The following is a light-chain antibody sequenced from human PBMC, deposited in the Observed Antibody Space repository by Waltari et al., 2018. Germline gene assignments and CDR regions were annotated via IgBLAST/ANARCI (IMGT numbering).Light chain of an antibody. CDR1: SSDVRTYNY. J-gene: IGLJ3*02. V-gene: IGLV2-14*01. Sequence: QPALPQPASVSGSPGESITISCTASSSDVRTYNYLSWYQQFPSRAPKLMSYAVTNPPSGVSNHFSGSKSANTASLTISGLQPEDGADYYCASYIPGSTLVFGGGTKLTVL. CDR2: AVT. CDR3: ASYIPGSTLV.